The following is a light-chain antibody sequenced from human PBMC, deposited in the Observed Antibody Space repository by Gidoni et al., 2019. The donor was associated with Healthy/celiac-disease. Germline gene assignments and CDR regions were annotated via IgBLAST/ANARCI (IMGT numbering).Light chain of an antibody. CDR1: SSDVGSYNL. CDR2: EGS. V-gene: IGLV2-23*01. CDR3: CSYAGSDVV. Sequence: QYALTQPASVSGSPGQSITISCTGTSSDVGSYNLVSWYQQHPGKAPKLMIYEGSKRPAGVSNRFSGSKSSNTASLTISGLQAEDEADYYCCSYAGSDVVFGGGTKLTVL. J-gene: IGLJ2*01.